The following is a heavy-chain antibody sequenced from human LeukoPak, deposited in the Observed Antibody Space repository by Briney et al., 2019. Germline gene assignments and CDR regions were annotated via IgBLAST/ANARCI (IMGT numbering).Heavy chain of an antibody. J-gene: IGHJ1*01. Sequence: SGPTLVNPTQTLTLTCTFSGFSLSRNTVGVGWIRQPPGRALEWLASIYWNDNKRYRPSLRDRVTITKDTSKNQVVLTMTNMDTVDTATYYCAHRGVVREKYFLHWGQGTLVTVS. CDR3: AHRGVVREKYFLH. CDR2: IYWNDNK. D-gene: IGHD3-10*01. CDR1: GFSLSRNTVG. V-gene: IGHV2-5*01.